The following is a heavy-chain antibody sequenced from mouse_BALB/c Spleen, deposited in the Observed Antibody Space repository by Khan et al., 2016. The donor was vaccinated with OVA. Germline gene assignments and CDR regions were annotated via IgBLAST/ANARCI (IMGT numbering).Heavy chain of an antibody. J-gene: IGHJ4*01. CDR2: ISYSGST. D-gene: IGHD1-1*01. V-gene: IGHV3-2*02. CDR1: GYSITSGYA. CDR3: ARKNYYGYAMDY. Sequence: EVQLQESGPGLVKPSQSLSLTCTVTGYSITSGYAWNWIRQFPGNKLEWMGYISYSGSTSYNPSLRSRISITRDTSKNQFFLQLKSVTTEDTATYYCARKNYYGYAMDYWGQGTSVTVSS.